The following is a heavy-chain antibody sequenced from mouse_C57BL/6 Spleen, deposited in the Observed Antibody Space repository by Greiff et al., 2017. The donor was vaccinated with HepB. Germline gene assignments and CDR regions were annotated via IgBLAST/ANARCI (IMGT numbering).Heavy chain of an antibody. Sequence: EVQLQQSGPGLVKPSQSLSLTCSVPGYSITSGYYWNWIRQFPGNKLEWMGYISYDGSNNYNPSLKNRISITRDTSKNQFFLKLNSVTTEDTATYYCARGWFYAMDYWGQGTSVTVSS. CDR1: GYSITSGYY. D-gene: IGHD2-3*01. J-gene: IGHJ4*01. V-gene: IGHV3-6*01. CDR3: ARGWFYAMDY. CDR2: ISYDGSN.